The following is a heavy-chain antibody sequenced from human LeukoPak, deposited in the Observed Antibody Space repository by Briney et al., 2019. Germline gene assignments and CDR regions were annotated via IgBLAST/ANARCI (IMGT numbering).Heavy chain of an antibody. V-gene: IGHV3-15*01. Sequence: GGSLRLSCAASGFTFSNAWMSWVRQAPGKGLEWVGRIKSKTDGGKTDYAAPVKGRFTISRDDSKNTLYLQMNSLKTEDTAVYYCTTEDGYYGSGSYVLEGYYFDYWGQGTLVTVSS. CDR2: IKSKTDGGKT. CDR3: TTEDGYYGSGSYVLEGYYFDY. CDR1: GFTFSNAW. J-gene: IGHJ4*02. D-gene: IGHD3-10*01.